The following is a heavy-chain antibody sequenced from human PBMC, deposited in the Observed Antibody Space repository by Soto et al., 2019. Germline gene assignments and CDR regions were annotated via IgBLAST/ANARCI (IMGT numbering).Heavy chain of an antibody. CDR3: ARDHYGGNWGYYYYGMDV. D-gene: IGHD4-17*01. Sequence: VGSLRLSCAASGFTFSSYAMHWVRQAPGKGLEWVAVISYDGSNKYYADSVKGRFTISRDNSKNTLYLQMNSLRAEDTAVYYCARDHYGGNWGYYYYGMDVWGQGTTVTVSS. J-gene: IGHJ6*02. V-gene: IGHV3-30-3*01. CDR1: GFTFSSYA. CDR2: ISYDGSNK.